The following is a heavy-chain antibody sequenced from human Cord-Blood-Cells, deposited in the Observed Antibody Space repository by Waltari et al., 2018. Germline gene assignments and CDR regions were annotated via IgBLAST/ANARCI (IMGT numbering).Heavy chain of an antibody. CDR2: INHSGST. V-gene: IGHV4-34*01. CDR3: ARGLAIAAAGNRGLGY. D-gene: IGHD6-13*01. Sequence: QVQLQQWGAGLLKPSETLSLTCAVYGWSFSGYYWSWIRQPPGKGLEWIGEINHSGSTNYNPSLKSRVTISVDTSKNQFSLKLSSVTAADTAVYYCARGLAIAAAGNRGLGYWGQGTLVTVSS. CDR1: GWSFSGYY. J-gene: IGHJ4*02.